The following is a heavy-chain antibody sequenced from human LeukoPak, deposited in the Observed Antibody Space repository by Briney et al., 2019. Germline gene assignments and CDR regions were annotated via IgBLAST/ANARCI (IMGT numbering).Heavy chain of an antibody. CDR3: ARAIRYFGYYYYYMDV. D-gene: IGHD3-9*01. J-gene: IGHJ6*03. CDR1: GGSFSGYY. CDR2: INHSGRT. V-gene: IGHV4-34*01. Sequence: SETLSLTCAVYGGSFSGYYWSWIRQPPGKGLEWIGEINHSGRTNYNPSLKSRVTISVDTSKNQFSLKLSSVTAADTAVYYCARAIRYFGYYYYYMDVWGKGTTVTISS.